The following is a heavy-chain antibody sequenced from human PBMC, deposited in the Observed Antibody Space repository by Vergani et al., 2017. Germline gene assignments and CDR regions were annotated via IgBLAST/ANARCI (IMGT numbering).Heavy chain of an antibody. CDR1: GGSISSGSYY. V-gene: IGHV4-39*01. CDR3: ARASLRALVGYYYYMDV. Sequence: QVRLQESGPGLVKPSETLSLTCTVSGGSISSGSYYWSWIRQPAGKGLEWIGSIYYSENKFYNPSLESRVTLSIDTTKNQFSLKLKSVTAADTAVYFCARASLRALVGYYYYMDVWGKGKTVVVSS. D-gene: IGHD3-16*02. CDR2: IYYSENK. J-gene: IGHJ6*03.